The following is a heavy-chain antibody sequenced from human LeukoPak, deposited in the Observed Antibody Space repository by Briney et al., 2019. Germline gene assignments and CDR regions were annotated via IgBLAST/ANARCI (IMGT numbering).Heavy chain of an antibody. J-gene: IGHJ5*02. CDR1: GGSISSYY. CDR3: AREGEAAAAPNWFDP. D-gene: IGHD6-13*01. CDR2: IYYSGST. Sequence: SKTLSLTCTVSGGSISSYYWSWIRQPPGKGLEWIGYIYYSGSTNYNPSLKSRVTISVDTSKKQFSLNLSSVTAADTAVYYCAREGEAAAAPNWFDPWGQGALVTVSS. V-gene: IGHV4-59*12.